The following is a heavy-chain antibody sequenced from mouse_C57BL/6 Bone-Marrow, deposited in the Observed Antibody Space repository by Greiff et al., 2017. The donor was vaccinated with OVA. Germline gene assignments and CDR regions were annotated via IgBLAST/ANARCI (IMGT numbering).Heavy chain of an antibody. CDR3: ARLLLPDY. CDR1: CYTFTSYW. J-gene: IGHJ2*01. CDR2: IDPSDSYT. V-gene: IGHV1-50*01. Sequence: LQPGADLVMPGASVKLSCKASCYTFTSYWMLWVKQRPGQGLEWIVEIDPSDSYTNYNQKFKGKATLTVDTSSSTAYMQLSRLSSEDSAVYCCARLLLPDYGGRGTALTVSA. D-gene: IGHD2-3*01.